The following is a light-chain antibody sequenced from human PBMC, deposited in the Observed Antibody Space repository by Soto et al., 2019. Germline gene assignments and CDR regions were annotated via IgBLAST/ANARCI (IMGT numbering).Light chain of an antibody. Sequence: EIVLTQSPATLSLSPGERATLSCRASQSVSAYLAWYQQKPGQAPRLLIYDASNRATGIPARFSGSGSGTDFTLTINSLEPEDFAVYYCQHRSNWPRPFGQGTKVEIK. CDR2: DAS. V-gene: IGKV3-11*01. CDR3: QHRSNWPRP. CDR1: QSVSAY. J-gene: IGKJ1*01.